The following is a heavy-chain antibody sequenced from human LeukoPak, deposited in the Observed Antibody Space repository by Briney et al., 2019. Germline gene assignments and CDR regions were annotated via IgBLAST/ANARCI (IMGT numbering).Heavy chain of an antibody. V-gene: IGHV3-53*05. CDR1: GFTVSSNY. CDR2: IYSGGST. CDR3: AKVFGWQQLASYYYMDV. D-gene: IGHD6-13*01. Sequence: GGSLRLSCAASGFTVSSNYMSWVRQAPGKGLEWVSIIYSGGSTFYSDSVTGRFTISRDNSKNTRYLQMNSLRAEDTAVYYCAKVFGWQQLASYYYMDVWGKGTTVTVSS. J-gene: IGHJ6*03.